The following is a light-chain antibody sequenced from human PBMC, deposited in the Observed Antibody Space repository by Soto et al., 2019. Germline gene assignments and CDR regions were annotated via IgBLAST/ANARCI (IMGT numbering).Light chain of an antibody. V-gene: IGLV2-8*01. Sequence: QSALTQPPSASGSPGQSVTISCTGTSSDVGGYNYVSWYQQHPGKVPKLMIYEVSKRPSGVPDRFSGSKSGKTASLTVSGLQAEDEADSYCSSYGGKNNYVFGTGTKVTV. CDR3: SSYGGKNNYV. CDR2: EVS. CDR1: SSDVGGYNY. J-gene: IGLJ1*01.